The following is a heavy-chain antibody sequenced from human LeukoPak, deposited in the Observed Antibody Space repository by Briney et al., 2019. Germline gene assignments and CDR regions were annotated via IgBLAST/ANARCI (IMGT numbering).Heavy chain of an antibody. J-gene: IGHJ6*02. CDR2: ISGSGGST. Sequence: GGSLRLSCAASGFTFSSYAMSWVRQAPGKGLEWVSAISGSGGSTYYADSVKGRFTISRDNSKNTLYLQMNSLRAEDTAVYYCAKEVAVAGDYYYYYGMDVWGQGTRSPSP. CDR1: GFTFSSYA. V-gene: IGHV3-23*01. D-gene: IGHD6-19*01. CDR3: AKEVAVAGDYYYYYGMDV.